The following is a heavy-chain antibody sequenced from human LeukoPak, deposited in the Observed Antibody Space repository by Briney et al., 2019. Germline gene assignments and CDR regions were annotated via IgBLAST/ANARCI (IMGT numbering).Heavy chain of an antibody. J-gene: IGHJ4*02. CDR3: AKDITPKGGGIAAAGLHY. D-gene: IGHD6-13*01. CDR2: IKQDGSEK. V-gene: IGHV3-7*01. Sequence: GGSLRLSCAASGFTLSSYWVSWVRQAPGKGLEWVANIKQDGSEKYYVDSVKGRFPISRDNGKNSLYLQMNSLRAEDTAVYYCAKDITPKGGGIAAAGLHYWGQGTLVTVSS. CDR1: GFTLSSYW.